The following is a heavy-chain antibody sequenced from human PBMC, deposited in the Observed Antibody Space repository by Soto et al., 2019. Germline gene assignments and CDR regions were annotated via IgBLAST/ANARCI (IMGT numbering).Heavy chain of an antibody. J-gene: IGHJ5*02. CDR1: GGTFSSYA. Sequence: ASVKVSCKASGGTFSSYAISWLRQAPGQGLEWMGGIIPIFGTANYAQKFQGRVTITADKSTSTAYMELSSLRSEDTAVYYCARYSSGWYGDDAWGQGTLVTVSS. CDR2: IIPIFGTA. D-gene: IGHD6-19*01. CDR3: ARYSSGWYGDDA. V-gene: IGHV1-69*06.